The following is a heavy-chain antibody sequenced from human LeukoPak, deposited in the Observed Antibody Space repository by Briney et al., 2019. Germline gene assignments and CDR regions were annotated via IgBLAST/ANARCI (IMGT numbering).Heavy chain of an antibody. V-gene: IGHV1-2*02. J-gene: IGHJ4*02. CDR3: ARDPYSGSYADY. D-gene: IGHD1-26*01. Sequence: ASVKVSCKASGYTFTGYYMHWVRQAPGQGLEWMGWINPSSGGTNYAQKFQGRVTMTRDTSISTAYMELSRLRSDDTAVYYCARDPYSGSYADYWGQGTLVTVSS. CDR2: INPSSGGT. CDR1: GYTFTGYY.